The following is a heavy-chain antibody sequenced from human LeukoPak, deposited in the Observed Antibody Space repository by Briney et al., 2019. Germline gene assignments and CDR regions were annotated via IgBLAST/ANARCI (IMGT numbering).Heavy chain of an antibody. CDR3: ARGVVVKGMDV. Sequence: PGGSLRLSCAASGFTFSSYAMHWVRQAPGKGLEWVAVISYDGSNKYYADSVKGRFTISRDNSKNTLYLQMNSLRAEDTAVYYCARGVVVKGMDVWGQGTTLTVSS. D-gene: IGHD2-21*01. CDR1: GFTFSSYA. V-gene: IGHV3-30-3*01. J-gene: IGHJ6*02. CDR2: ISYDGSNK.